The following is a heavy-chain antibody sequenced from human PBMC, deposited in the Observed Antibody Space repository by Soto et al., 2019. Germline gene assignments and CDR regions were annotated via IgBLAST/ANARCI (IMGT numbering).Heavy chain of an antibody. D-gene: IGHD5-12*01. CDR2: IYYSGST. CDR3: ARHAGGYDFYFDY. CDR1: GGSISSYY. J-gene: IGHJ4*02. Sequence: SETLSLTCTVSGGSISSYYWSWIRQPPGKGLEWIGYIYYSGSTNYNPSLKSRVTISVDTSKNQFSLKLSSVTAADTAVYYCARHAGGYDFYFDYWGQGTLVTVSS. V-gene: IGHV4-59*08.